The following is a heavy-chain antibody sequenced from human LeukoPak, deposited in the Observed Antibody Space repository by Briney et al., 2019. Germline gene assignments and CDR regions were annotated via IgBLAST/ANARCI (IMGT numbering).Heavy chain of an antibody. J-gene: IGHJ5*02. CDR2: ISPYKGNT. V-gene: IGHV1-18*01. CDR3: ARGTFYNWFDP. Sequence: ASVKVSCKASGYTFTNYGISWLRQAPGQGLEWMGWISPYKGNTFYAQKVQDRLTLTTDASTTTAYMELRSLRSDDTGVYYCARGTFYNWFDPWGQGTLVTVSS. CDR1: GYTFTNYG.